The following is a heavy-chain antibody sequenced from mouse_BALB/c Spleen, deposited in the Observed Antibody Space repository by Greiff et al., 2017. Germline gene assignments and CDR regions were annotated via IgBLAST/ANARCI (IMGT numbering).Heavy chain of an antibody. V-gene: IGHV3-2*02. D-gene: IGHD1-2*01. Sequence: EVHLVESGPGLVKPSQSLSLTCTVTGYSITSDYAWNWIRQFPGNKLEWMGYISYSGSTSYNPSLKSRISITRDTSKNQFFLQLNSVTTEDTATYYCATGGYWFAYWGQGTLVTVSA. CDR2: ISYSGST. J-gene: IGHJ3*01. CDR1: GYSITSDYA. CDR3: ATGGYWFAY.